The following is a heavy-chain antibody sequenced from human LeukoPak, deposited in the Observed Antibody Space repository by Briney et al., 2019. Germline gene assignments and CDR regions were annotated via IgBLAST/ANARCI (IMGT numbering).Heavy chain of an antibody. CDR1: GYTFTAYY. Sequence: ASVKVSCKASGYTFTAYYMYWVRQAPGQGLEWMGFLNTKSGGTNYAQNFRGRVTMTRDTSTSTAYMELSSVIADDTAVYYCARLDNRGGATTGFDFWGQGTLVTVSS. CDR3: ARLDNRGGATTGFDF. CDR2: LNTKSGGT. D-gene: IGHD1-26*01. V-gene: IGHV1-2*02. J-gene: IGHJ4*02.